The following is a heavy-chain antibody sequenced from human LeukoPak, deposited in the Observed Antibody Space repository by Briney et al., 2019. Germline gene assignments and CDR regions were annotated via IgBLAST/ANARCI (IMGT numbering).Heavy chain of an antibody. Sequence: GGSLRLSCAASGFTFSSYSMNWVRQAPGKGLEWVSSISSSSSYIYYADSVKGRFTISRDNAKNSLYLQMNSLRAEDTAVYYCASSRSVEYSSSSDYWGQGTLVTVSS. CDR2: ISSSSSYI. J-gene: IGHJ4*02. CDR1: GFTFSSYS. CDR3: ASSRSVEYSSSSDY. D-gene: IGHD6-6*01. V-gene: IGHV3-21*01.